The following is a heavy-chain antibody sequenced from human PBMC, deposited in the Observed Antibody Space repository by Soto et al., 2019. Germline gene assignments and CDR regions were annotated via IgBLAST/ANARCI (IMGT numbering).Heavy chain of an antibody. CDR1: GYTFTSYY. D-gene: IGHD2-15*01. CDR3: ARLRGCSGGSCYPRFDP. V-gene: IGHV1-46*01. CDR2: INPSGGST. Sequence: GASVKVSCKASGYTFTSYYMHWVRQAPGQGLEWMGIINPSGGSTSYAQKFRGRVTMTRDTSTSTVYMELSSLRSEDTAVYYCARLRGCSGGSCYPRFDPWGQGTLVTVSS. J-gene: IGHJ5*02.